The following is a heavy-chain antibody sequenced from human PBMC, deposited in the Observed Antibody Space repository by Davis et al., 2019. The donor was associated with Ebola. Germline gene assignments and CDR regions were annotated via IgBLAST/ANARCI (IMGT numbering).Heavy chain of an antibody. V-gene: IGHV4-39*07. D-gene: IGHD3-3*01. CDR3: ARVYDFWSGYYLGYDAFDI. J-gene: IGHJ3*02. Sequence: SETLSLTCTVSGVSISSSTYYWGWIRQPPGKGLEWIGSVYYSGSTYYNPSLRSRVTISVDTSKNQFSLKLSSVTAADTAVYYCARVYDFWSGYYLGYDAFDIWGQGTMVTVSS. CDR1: GVSISSSTYY. CDR2: VYYSGST.